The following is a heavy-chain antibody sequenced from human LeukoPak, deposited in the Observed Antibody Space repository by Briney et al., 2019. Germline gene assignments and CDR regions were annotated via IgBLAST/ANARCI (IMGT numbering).Heavy chain of an antibody. CDR2: IYHSGST. V-gene: IGHV4-30-2*01. CDR1: GGSISSGGYS. CDR3: ARDPITMVRGVSYYYGMDV. D-gene: IGHD3-10*01. J-gene: IGHJ6*04. Sequence: SQTLSLTCAVSGGSISSGGYSWSWIRQPPGKGLEWIGYIYHSGSTYYNSSLKSRVTISLDRSKNQLSLKLSSVTAADTAVYYCARDPITMVRGVSYYYGMDVWGKGTTVTVSS.